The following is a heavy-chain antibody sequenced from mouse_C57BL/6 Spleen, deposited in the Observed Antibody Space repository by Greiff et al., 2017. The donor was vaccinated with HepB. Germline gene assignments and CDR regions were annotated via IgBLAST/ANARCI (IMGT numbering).Heavy chain of an antibody. D-gene: IGHD2-4*01. V-gene: IGHV1-22*01. J-gene: IGHJ3*01. CDR2: INPNNGGT. Sequence: EVQLQQSGPELVKPGASVKMSCKASGYTFTDYNMHWVKQSHGKSLEWIGYINPNNGGTSYNQKFKGKATLTVNKSSSTAYMELRSLTSEDSAVYYCARDSYDYDGFAWFAYWGQGTLVTVSA. CDR3: ARDSYDYDGFAWFAY. CDR1: GYTFTDYN.